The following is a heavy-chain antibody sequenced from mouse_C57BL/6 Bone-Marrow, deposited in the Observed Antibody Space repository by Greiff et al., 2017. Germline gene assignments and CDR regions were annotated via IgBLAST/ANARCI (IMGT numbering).Heavy chain of an antibody. Sequence: VQLQQSGAELMKPGASVKLSCKATGYTFTGYWIEWVKQRPGHGLEWIGEILPGSGSTNYNGKFKGKATFTADTTSNTAYMQRSSRATEDPAIYRGNWFAYWGQGTLVTVSA. D-gene: IGHD2-1*01. CDR2: ILPGSGST. CDR3: NWFAY. J-gene: IGHJ3*01. V-gene: IGHV1-9*01. CDR1: GYTFTGYW.